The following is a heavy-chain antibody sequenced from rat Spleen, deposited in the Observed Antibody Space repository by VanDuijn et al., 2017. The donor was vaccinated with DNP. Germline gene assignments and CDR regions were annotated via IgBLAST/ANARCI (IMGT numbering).Heavy chain of an antibody. V-gene: IGHV1-43*01. Sequence: QIQLQQSGAELAKPGSSVKISCKASGFTFISNYIGWIKQTTGQGLEFIGYINTGSRGTNYNEKFKGKATLTADKSSSTAFMQLSSLTPDDSAVYYCARWGGPGYVDYWGQGVMVTVSS. CDR2: INTGSRGT. CDR1: GFTFISNY. CDR3: ARWGGPGYVDY. D-gene: IGHD1-4*01. J-gene: IGHJ2*01.